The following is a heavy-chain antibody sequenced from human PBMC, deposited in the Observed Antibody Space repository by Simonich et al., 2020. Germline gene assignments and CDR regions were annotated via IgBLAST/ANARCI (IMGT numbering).Heavy chain of an antibody. D-gene: IGHD3-22*01. V-gene: IGHV3-23*01. CDR1: GFTFSSYA. CDR2: ISGSGGST. Sequence: GGGLVQPGGSLRLSCAASGFTFSSYAMSWVRQAPGKGREWVSAISGSGGSTYYADSVKGRFTISRDNSKNTLYLQRNSLRAEDTAVYYCAKDLGERITMIVVVIDAFDIWGQGTMVTVSS. CDR3: AKDLGERITMIVVVIDAFDI. J-gene: IGHJ3*02.